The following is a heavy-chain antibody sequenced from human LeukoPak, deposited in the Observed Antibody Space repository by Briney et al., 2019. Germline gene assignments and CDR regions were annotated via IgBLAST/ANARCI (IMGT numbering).Heavy chain of an antibody. CDR2: IYSGGTT. CDR3: ARVDSTSVIDY. Sequence: PGGSLRLSCAASGFTVTNDYMSWVRQAPGKGLEWVSLIYSGGTTYYADSVKGRFTISRDNSKNTLYLQMNSLRVEDTAVYYCARVDSTSVIDYWGQGTLATVSS. CDR1: GFTVTNDY. J-gene: IGHJ4*02. V-gene: IGHV3-53*01. D-gene: IGHD6-13*01.